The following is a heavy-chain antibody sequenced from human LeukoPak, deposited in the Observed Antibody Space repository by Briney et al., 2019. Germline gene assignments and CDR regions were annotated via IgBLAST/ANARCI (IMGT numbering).Heavy chain of an antibody. J-gene: IGHJ6*03. V-gene: IGHV4-61*02. D-gene: IGHD3-3*01. CDR1: GGSISSGSYY. Sequence: PSETLSLTCTGSGGSISSGSYYWSWIRQPAGKGLEWIGRFDTSGSTNYNPSLKSRLPISVDTSKTQSSLQLISLPAAATAVYYCARAPSHFTIFGVVIGHYMDVWGKGTTVTVSS. CDR2: FDTSGST. CDR3: ARAPSHFTIFGVVIGHYMDV.